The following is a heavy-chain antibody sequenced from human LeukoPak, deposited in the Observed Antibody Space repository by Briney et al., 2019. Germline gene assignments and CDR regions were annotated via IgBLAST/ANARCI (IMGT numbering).Heavy chain of an antibody. CDR1: GFTVSSNY. V-gene: IGHV3-66*01. CDR2: IYSGGST. Sequence: GGSLRLSRAASGFTVSSNYMSWVRQAPGKGLEWVSVIYSGGSTYYADSVKGRFTISRDNPKNTLYLQMNSLRAEDTAVYYCARDRGYSYGYTHWFDPWGQGTLVTVSS. D-gene: IGHD5-18*01. J-gene: IGHJ5*02. CDR3: ARDRGYSYGYTHWFDP.